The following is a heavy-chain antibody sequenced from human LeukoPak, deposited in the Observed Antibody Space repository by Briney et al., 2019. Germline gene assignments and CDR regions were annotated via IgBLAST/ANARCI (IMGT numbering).Heavy chain of an antibody. D-gene: IGHD3-10*01. CDR1: GGSISSGGYS. CDR3: ARYGSGAVDY. V-gene: IGHV4-30-2*01. Sequence: SQTLSLTCAVSGGSISSGGYSWSWIRQPPGKGLEWIGYIYHSGSTYYNPSLKSRVTISVDTSKNQFSLKLSSVTAADTAVYYCARYGSGAVDYWGQGTLVTVSS. CDR2: IYHSGST. J-gene: IGHJ4*02.